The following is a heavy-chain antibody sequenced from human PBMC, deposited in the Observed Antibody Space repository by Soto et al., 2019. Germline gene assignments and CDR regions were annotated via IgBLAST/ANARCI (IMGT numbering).Heavy chain of an antibody. CDR1: GFTFSSYG. CDR3: AKDRRLTIFGVPHS. J-gene: IGHJ4*02. CDR2: ISYDGSNK. Sequence: GGSLRLSCAASGFTFSSYGMHWVRQAPGKGLEWVAVISYDGSNKYYADSVKGRFTISRDNSKNTLYLQMNSLRAEDTAVYYCAKDRRLTIFGVPHSWGQGTLVTVSS. V-gene: IGHV3-30*18. D-gene: IGHD3-3*01.